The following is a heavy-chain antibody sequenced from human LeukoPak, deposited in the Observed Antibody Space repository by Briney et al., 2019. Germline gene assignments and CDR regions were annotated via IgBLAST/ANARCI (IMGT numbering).Heavy chain of an antibody. J-gene: IGHJ4*02. Sequence: GGSLRLSCAASGFTFINSAMSWVRQAPGKGLEWVSTISGSGNNIYYADSVKGRFTISRDNSKNTLYLQMNSLRVEDTAVYYCARPVVLGAYLRGAYYFDSWGQGTLVTVSS. CDR3: ARPVVLGAYLRGAYYFDS. CDR2: ISGSGNNI. V-gene: IGHV3-23*01. CDR1: GFTFINSA. D-gene: IGHD3-16*01.